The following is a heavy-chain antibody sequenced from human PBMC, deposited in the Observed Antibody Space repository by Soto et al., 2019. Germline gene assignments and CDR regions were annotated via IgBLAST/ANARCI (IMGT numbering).Heavy chain of an antibody. CDR3: TTDRDLQPD. CDR1: GFTISDTW. J-gene: IGHJ4*02. Sequence: EVQLVESGGGLVKPGGSLRLSCVASGFTISDTWMNWVRQAPGKGLEWVGRIKNKADGDTTDYAAPVKARFIISRDDSKNTLFLQMNSLKTEDTAVYYCTTDRDLQPDWGQGTLVTVSS. CDR2: IKNKADGDTT. V-gene: IGHV3-15*07. D-gene: IGHD2-2*01.